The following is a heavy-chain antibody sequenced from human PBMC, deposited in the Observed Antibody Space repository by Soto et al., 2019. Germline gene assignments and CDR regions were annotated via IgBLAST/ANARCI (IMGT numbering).Heavy chain of an antibody. Sequence: QVQLVQSGAEVKKPGSSVNVSCKASGGTFSPYTVNWVRQAPGQGLEWMGRIIPFLGVTNYAQKFQARVTLTAETSTTTAYMELGGLRFEDTAVYYCARDCESTVSTWSFGAFWGRGTLVTVSS. J-gene: IGHJ4*02. CDR1: GGTFSPYT. CDR3: ARDCESTVSTWSFGAF. V-gene: IGHV1-69*08. CDR2: IIPFLGVT. D-gene: IGHD3-10*01.